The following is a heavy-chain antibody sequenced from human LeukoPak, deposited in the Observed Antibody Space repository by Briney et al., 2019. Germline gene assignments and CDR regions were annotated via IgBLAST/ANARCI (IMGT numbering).Heavy chain of an antibody. CDR1: GCSISSYY. Sequence: SETLSLTCTVSGCSISSYYLSWIRQPPGKGLDWIGYIYSTGTTNYNPSLKSRVTLSVDTSRNQFSLKLSSVTAADTAVYYCATNFGSGSYPLPEYGLDVWGQGTTVTVSS. CDR2: IYSTGTT. J-gene: IGHJ6*02. D-gene: IGHD3-10*01. V-gene: IGHV4-59*01. CDR3: ATNFGSGSYPLPEYGLDV.